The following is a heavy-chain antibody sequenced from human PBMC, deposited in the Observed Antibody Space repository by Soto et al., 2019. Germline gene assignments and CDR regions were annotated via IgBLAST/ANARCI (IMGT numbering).Heavy chain of an antibody. D-gene: IGHD6-13*01. CDR3: AKFQEVAARTNY. CDR1: GFTFSSYG. CDR2: ISYDGSNK. J-gene: IGHJ4*02. V-gene: IGHV3-30*18. Sequence: QVQLVESGGGVVQPGRSLRLSCAASGFTFSSYGMHWVRQAPGKGLEWVAVISYDGSNKYYADSVKGRFTISRDNSKNTLYQQMNSLRAEDTAVYYCAKFQEVAARTNYWGQGTLVTVSS.